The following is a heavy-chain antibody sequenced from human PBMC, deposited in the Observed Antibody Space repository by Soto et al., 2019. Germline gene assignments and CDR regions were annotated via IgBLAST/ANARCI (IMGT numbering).Heavy chain of an antibody. CDR1: GFSFSSYA. D-gene: IGHD1-26*01. J-gene: IGHJ5*02. CDR3: AKDFARSYRPRSWFDP. Sequence: EVQLLESGGDLVQPGGSLRLSCAASGFSFSSYAMSWVRQAPGKGLEWVSGISGSGGNTYYADSVKGRCTISRDNSKSTLYLQMNSLKAEDTAVYYCAKDFARSYRPRSWFDPWGQGTLVTVSS. V-gene: IGHV3-23*01. CDR2: ISGSGGNT.